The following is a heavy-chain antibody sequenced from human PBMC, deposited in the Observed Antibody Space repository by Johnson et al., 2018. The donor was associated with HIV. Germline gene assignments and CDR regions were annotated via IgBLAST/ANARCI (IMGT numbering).Heavy chain of an antibody. Sequence: QLVESGGGVVRPGGSLRLSCAVSGFTFDDYGMSFVRQAPGKGLEWVAGINWNGGSTGYADSVKGRFIISRDNAKNSLYLQMNSLRAEDTAVYYCARECGLRGLGCDAFDIWGQGTMVTVSS. D-gene: IGHD3-10*01. CDR1: GFTFDDYG. CDR2: INWNGGST. J-gene: IGHJ3*02. V-gene: IGHV3-20*04. CDR3: ARECGLRGLGCDAFDI.